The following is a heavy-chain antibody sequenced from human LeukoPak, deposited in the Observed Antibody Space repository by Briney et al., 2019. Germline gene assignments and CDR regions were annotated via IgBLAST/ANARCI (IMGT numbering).Heavy chain of an antibody. J-gene: IGHJ4*02. V-gene: IGHV3-23*01. CDR2: ISGSGGST. D-gene: IGHD5/OR15-5a*01. CDR1: GFTFSSYA. Sequence: PGGSLRLSCAASGFTFSSYAMSWVRQAPGKGLEWVSAISGSGGSTYYAASVKGRFTISRDSSKNTLYLQMNSLRAEDTAVYYCAKDRKLYDTPVDYWGQGTLVTVSS. CDR3: AKDRKLYDTPVDY.